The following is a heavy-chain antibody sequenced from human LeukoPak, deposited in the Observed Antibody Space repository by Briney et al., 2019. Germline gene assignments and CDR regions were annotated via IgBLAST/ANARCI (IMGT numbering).Heavy chain of an antibody. J-gene: IGHJ4*02. CDR1: GGSISSYY. D-gene: IGHD6-13*01. Sequence: PSETLSLTCTVSGGSISSYYWSWIRQPPGKGLEWIGYIYYSGSTNYNPSLKSRVTILVDTSKNQFSLKLSSVTAADTAVYYCARGQSIAAAGAFDYWGQGTLVTVSS. V-gene: IGHV4-59*01. CDR3: ARGQSIAAAGAFDY. CDR2: IYYSGST.